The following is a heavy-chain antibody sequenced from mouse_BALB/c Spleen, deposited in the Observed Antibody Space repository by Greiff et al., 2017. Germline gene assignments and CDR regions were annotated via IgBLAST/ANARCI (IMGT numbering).Heavy chain of an antibody. D-gene: IGHD3-3*01. J-gene: IGHJ4*01. CDR1: GYTFTSYW. Sequence: QLQQPGAELVKPGASVKLSCKASGYTFTSYWMHWVKQRPGQGLEWIGEINPSNGRTNYNEKFKSKATLTVDKSSSTAYMQLSSLTSEDSAVYYCARGRPMDYWGQGTSVTVSS. CDR2: INPSNGRT. V-gene: IGHV1S81*02. CDR3: ARGRPMDY.